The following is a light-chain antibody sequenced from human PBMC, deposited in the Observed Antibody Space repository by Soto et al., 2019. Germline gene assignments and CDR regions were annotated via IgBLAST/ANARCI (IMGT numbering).Light chain of an antibody. CDR1: VSEVAGYTY. V-gene: IGLV2-14*03. Sequence: QSALTQPASVSGSPGQTITISCTGAVSEVAGYTYVSWYQQHPGKGPKVIIYDVSNRPLGVSNRFSGSKSGTTASPTISGLQAEDEADYYCSSFTRIVGLFGGGTKVTVL. CDR2: DVS. J-gene: IGLJ2*01. CDR3: SSFTRIVGL.